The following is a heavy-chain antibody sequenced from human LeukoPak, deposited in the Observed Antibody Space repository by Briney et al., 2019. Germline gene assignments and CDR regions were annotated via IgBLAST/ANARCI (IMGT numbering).Heavy chain of an antibody. CDR1: GFSLSTSGMC. J-gene: IGHJ4*02. CDR2: IDWDDDK. V-gene: IGHV2-70*11. Sequence: SGPALVKPTQTLTLTCTFSGFSLSTSGMCVSWIPQPPGKALEWLARIDWDDDKYYSTSLKTRHTTSKDTSKKLVVLRMTNMDPEDRATYYCARVDSGAYHFDYWGQGTLVTVSS. CDR3: ARVDSGAYHFDY. D-gene: IGHD3-22*01.